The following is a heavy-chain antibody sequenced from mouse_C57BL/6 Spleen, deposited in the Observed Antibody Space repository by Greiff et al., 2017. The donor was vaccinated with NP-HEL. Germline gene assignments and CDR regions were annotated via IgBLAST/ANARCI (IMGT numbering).Heavy chain of an antibody. CDR2: ISYSGST. D-gene: IGHD2-1*01. CDR1: GYSITSGYD. CDR3: ARGDYGNLFDY. Sequence: VQLKESGPGMVKPSQSLSLTCTVTGYSITSGYDWHWIRHFPGNKLEWMGYISYSGSTNYNPSLKSRISITHDTSKNHFFLKLNSVTTEDTATYYCARGDYGNLFDYWGQGTTLTVSS. V-gene: IGHV3-1*01. J-gene: IGHJ2*01.